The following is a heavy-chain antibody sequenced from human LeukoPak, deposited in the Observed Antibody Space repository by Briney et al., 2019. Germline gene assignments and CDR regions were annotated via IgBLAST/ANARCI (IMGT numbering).Heavy chain of an antibody. V-gene: IGHV1-8*03. CDR1: GYNFNSLD. D-gene: IGHD7-27*01. J-gene: IGHJ4*02. CDR3: ARGVDAGVDY. Sequence: GASVKASCKASGYNFNSLDINWVRQAPGQGLEGMGWMSPNNADTGYAQKFQGRVTFTRNTAISTVYMELSSLRSEDTAVYYCARGVDAGVDYWGQGTLVTVSS. CDR2: MSPNNADT.